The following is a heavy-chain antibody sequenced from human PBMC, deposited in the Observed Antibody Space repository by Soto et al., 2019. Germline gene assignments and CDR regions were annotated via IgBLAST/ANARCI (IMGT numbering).Heavy chain of an antibody. Sequence: PXETLSLTCTVSGGSISSGDYYWSWIRQPPGKGLEWIGYIYYSGSTYYNPSLKSRVTISVDTSKNQFSLKLSSVTAADTAVYYCARASQRISLHEWGWFDPCGQGTLVTVSS. J-gene: IGHJ5*02. CDR2: IYYSGST. CDR3: ARASQRISLHEWGWFDP. D-gene: IGHD3-16*02. V-gene: IGHV4-30-4*01. CDR1: GGSISSGDYY.